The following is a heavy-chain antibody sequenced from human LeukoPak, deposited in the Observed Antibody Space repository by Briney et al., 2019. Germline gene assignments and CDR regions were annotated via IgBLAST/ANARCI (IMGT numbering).Heavy chain of an antibody. CDR1: GFTFSSYS. J-gene: IGHJ4*02. Sequence: GGSLRLSCAASGFTFSSYSMNWARQAPGKGLEWVSYISSSSSTIYYADSVKGRFTISRDNAKNSLYLQMNSLRAEDTAVYYCARDRLWFGELLTRFDYWGQGTLVTVSS. V-gene: IGHV3-48*01. CDR3: ARDRLWFGELLTRFDY. D-gene: IGHD3-10*01. CDR2: ISSSSSTI.